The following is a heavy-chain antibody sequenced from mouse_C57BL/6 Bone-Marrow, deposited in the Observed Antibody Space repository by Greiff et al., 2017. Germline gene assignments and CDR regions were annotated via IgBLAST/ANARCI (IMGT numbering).Heavy chain of an antibody. J-gene: IGHJ1*03. V-gene: IGHV1-15*01. CDR1: GYTFTDYE. D-gene: IGHD1-1*01. Sequence: QVQLQQSGAELVRPGASVTLSCKASGYTFTDYEMHWVKQTPVHGLEWIGAIDPETGGTAYNQKFKGKAILTADKSSSTAYMGLRSLTSEDSAVYWCTRDYGSRGDWYFDVWGTGTTVTVSS. CDR3: TRDYGSRGDWYFDV. CDR2: IDPETGGT.